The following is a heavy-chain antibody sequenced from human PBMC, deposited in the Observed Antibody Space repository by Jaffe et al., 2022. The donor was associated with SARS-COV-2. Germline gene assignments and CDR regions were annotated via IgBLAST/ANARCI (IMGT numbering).Heavy chain of an antibody. CDR1: GFTFSSNG. J-gene: IGHJ4*02. D-gene: IGHD5-18*01. CDR3: ARGRGYNFGEGDY. Sequence: QVQLVESGGGVVQPGGSLRLSCAASGFTFSSNGMHWVRQAPGKGLEWVAVIWYDAGNKFYADSVKGRFTISRDNSKNMVYLQMNSLRVEDTAVYYCARGRGYNFGEGDYWGQGTLVTVSS. CDR2: IWYDAGNK. V-gene: IGHV3-33*01.